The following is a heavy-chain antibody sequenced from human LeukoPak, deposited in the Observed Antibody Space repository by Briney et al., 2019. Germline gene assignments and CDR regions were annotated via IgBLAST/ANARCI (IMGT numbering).Heavy chain of an antibody. J-gene: IGHJ4*02. Sequence: GTSLRLSCAASGLTFSTYPIHWVRQAPDEGLEWVAVITHDGGSQYHADSVKGRFTISRDNSKNTVFLHMNSLSAEDTAVYYCAKARLGTGWAYNDYWGQGTLVTVSS. CDR2: ITHDGGSQ. CDR3: AKARLGTGWAYNDY. V-gene: IGHV3-30*07. CDR1: GLTFSTYP. D-gene: IGHD6-19*01.